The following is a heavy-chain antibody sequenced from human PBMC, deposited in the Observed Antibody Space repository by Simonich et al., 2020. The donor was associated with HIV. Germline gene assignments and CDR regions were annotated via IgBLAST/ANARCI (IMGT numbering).Heavy chain of an antibody. V-gene: IGHV4-38-2*01. J-gene: IGHJ6*02. CDR3: ASGYYYDSSGYPWYYYGMDV. Sequence: QVQLQESGPGLVKPSETLSLTCAVSGYSISRGYYWGWIRQPPGKGLGWIGSIYHSGSPNYTPSRKSRVPISVDTSKNQFSLKLSSVTAADTAVYYCASGYYYDSSGYPWYYYGMDVWGQGTTVTVSS. CDR1: GYSISRGYY. D-gene: IGHD3-22*01. CDR2: IYHSGSP.